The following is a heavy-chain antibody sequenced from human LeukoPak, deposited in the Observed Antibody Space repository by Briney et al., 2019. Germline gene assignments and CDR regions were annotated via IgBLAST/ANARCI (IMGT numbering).Heavy chain of an antibody. V-gene: IGHV4-39*07. Sequence: SETLSLTCSVSGGSISNGDYYWGWIRQAPGKGLEWIGSIFYGGSTHYNPSLKSRVTISVDTSKNQTSKRQFSLKLNSVTAAGTAVYYCTRERITPGINWFDPWGQGTLVTVSS. J-gene: IGHJ5*02. D-gene: IGHD5-24*01. CDR1: GGSISNGDYY. CDR3: TRERITPGINWFDP. CDR2: IFYGGST.